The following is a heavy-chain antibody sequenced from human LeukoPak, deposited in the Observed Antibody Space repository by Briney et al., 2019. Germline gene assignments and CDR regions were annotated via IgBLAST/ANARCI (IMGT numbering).Heavy chain of an antibody. D-gene: IGHD6-13*01. J-gene: IGHJ4*02. V-gene: IGHV1-46*04. CDR1: GYIFTSYH. CDR3: AREAVVGTGAD. CDR2: INPSGGGA. Sequence: ASVKVSCKASGYIFTSYHMLWVRQAPGQGLEWMGIINPSGGGARYAQKLQGRITMTRDTSTSTVYMELSSLRPDDTAVYYCAREAVVGTGADWGQGTLITVSS.